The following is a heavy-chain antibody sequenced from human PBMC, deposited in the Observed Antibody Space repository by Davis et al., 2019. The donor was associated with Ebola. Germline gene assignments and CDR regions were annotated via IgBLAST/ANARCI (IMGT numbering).Heavy chain of an antibody. D-gene: IGHD3-22*01. Sequence: GESLKISCAASGFTFSNYWMTWVRQAPGKGLEWVSAIYIRNDTYYADSVKGRFTISRDNSKKALYLQMTSLRAEDTAVYYCARGYYYESSGYRTWGQGTLVTVSS. CDR1: GFTFSNYW. J-gene: IGHJ5*02. CDR3: ARGYYYESSGYRT. V-gene: IGHV3-23*05. CDR2: IYIRNDT.